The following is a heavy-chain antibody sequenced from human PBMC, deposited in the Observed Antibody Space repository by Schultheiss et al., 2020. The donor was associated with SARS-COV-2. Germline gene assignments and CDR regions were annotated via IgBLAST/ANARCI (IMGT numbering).Heavy chain of an antibody. CDR3: ARESGEGVLLWFGEVYYFDY. J-gene: IGHJ4*02. CDR2: IYYSGST. V-gene: IGHV4-59*01. Sequence: SETLSLTCTVSGGSISSYYWSWIRQPPGKGLEWIGYIYYSGSTNYNPSLKSRVTISVDTSKNQFSLKLSSVTAADTAVYYCARESGEGVLLWFGEVYYFDYWGQGTLVTVSS. D-gene: IGHD3-10*01. CDR1: GGSISSYY.